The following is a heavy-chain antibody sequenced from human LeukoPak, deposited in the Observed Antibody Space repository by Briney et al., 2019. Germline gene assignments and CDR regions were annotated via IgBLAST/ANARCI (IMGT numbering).Heavy chain of an antibody. Sequence: SETLSLTCTVSGVSISSYYWSWIRQPPGKGLEWIGYIYYSGSTNYNPSLKSRVTISVDTSKNQFSLKLSSVTAADTAVYYCALTSGYDSLGFDPWGQGTLVTVSS. V-gene: IGHV4-59*01. D-gene: IGHD5-12*01. CDR2: IYYSGST. CDR1: GVSISSYY. J-gene: IGHJ5*02. CDR3: ALTSGYDSLGFDP.